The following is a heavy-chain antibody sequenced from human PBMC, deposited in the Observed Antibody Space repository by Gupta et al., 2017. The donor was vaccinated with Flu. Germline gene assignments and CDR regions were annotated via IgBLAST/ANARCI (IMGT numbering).Heavy chain of an antibody. J-gene: IGHJ4*02. CDR2: IYTSGMT. V-gene: IGHV4-61*02. CDR1: GVSISNNNHY. CDR3: AADITYAWFFY. Sequence: HVQLQESGPGLVEPSQTLSLTCSVSGVSISNNNHYWSWIRQSAGKGLEWIGHIYTSGMTNYNPSLKSRVTISVDTSKNQISLKMTSVTAADTAVYYCAADITYAWFFYWGQGTLVTVSS. D-gene: IGHD1-20*01.